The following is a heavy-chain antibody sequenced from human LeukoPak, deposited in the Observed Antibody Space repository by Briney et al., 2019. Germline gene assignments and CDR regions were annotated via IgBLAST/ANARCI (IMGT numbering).Heavy chain of an antibody. CDR1: GFTFSSYG. V-gene: IGHV3-30*19. Sequence: GGSLRLSCAASGFTFSSYGMHWVRQAPGKGLEWVAVISYDGSNKYYADSVKGRFTISRDNSKNTLYLQMNSLRAEDTAVYYCATITLTPPPVGATDFDYWGQGTLVTVSS. D-gene: IGHD1-26*01. CDR2: ISYDGSNK. CDR3: ATITLTPPPVGATDFDY. J-gene: IGHJ4*02.